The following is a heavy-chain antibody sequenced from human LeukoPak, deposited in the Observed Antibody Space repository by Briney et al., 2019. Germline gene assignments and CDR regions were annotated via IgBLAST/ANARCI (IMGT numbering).Heavy chain of an antibody. CDR3: ARHRYVPGAFDF. Sequence: SETLSLTCTVSGGSINSNNYYWGWIRQPPGKGLEWIGSIYYSGTIFYNPSLKSRVTASVDTSKNQFSLKLTSVTAADTAVYYCARHRYVPGAFDFWGQGTMATVSS. CDR2: IYYSGTI. CDR1: GGSINSNNYY. D-gene: IGHD3-16*01. J-gene: IGHJ3*01. V-gene: IGHV4-39*01.